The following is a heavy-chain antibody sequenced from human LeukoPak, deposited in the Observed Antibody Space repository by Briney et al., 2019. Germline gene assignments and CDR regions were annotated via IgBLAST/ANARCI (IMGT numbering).Heavy chain of an antibody. CDR2: ISSSSINI. Sequence: GGSLRLSCAASEFTFSYYNMNWVRQAPGKGLEWVSSISSSSINIYYADSVKGRFTISRDNAKNSLSLQLNSLRAEDTAVYYCARTAAYYDILTGLFDHWGQGTLVTVSS. D-gene: IGHD3-9*01. V-gene: IGHV3-21*01. CDR3: ARTAAYYDILTGLFDH. CDR1: EFTFSYYN. J-gene: IGHJ4*02.